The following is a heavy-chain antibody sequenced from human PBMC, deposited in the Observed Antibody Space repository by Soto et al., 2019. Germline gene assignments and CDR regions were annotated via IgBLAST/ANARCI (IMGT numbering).Heavy chain of an antibody. V-gene: IGHV1-46*01. CDR1: GYTFTSYY. J-gene: IGHJ6*02. Sequence: ASLKVSCKASGYTFTSYYMHWVRQAPGQGLEWMGIINPSGGSTSYAQKFQGRVTMTRDTSTSTVYTELGSLRSEDTAVYYCARDLTIFGVAYGMDVWGQGTTVTVSS. D-gene: IGHD3-3*01. CDR3: ARDLTIFGVAYGMDV. CDR2: INPSGGST.